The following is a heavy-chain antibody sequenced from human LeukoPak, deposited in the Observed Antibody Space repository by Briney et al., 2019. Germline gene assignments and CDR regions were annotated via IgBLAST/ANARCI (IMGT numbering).Heavy chain of an antibody. D-gene: IGHD1-1*01. Sequence: SETLSLTCTVSGGSISSSIYYWGWIRQPPGKGLEWIGSIYYSGSTHYNPSLKSRVTISVDTSKNQFSLRLSSVTASDTAVYYCARRATTGNYFDYWGQGTLVTVSS. CDR2: IYYSGST. V-gene: IGHV4-39*01. J-gene: IGHJ4*02. CDR3: ARRATTGNYFDY. CDR1: GGSISSSIYY.